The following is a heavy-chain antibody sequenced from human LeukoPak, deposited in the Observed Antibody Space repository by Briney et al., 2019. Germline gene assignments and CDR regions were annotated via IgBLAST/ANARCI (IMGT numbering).Heavy chain of an antibody. D-gene: IGHD5-18*01. J-gene: IGHJ4*02. Sequence: SETLSLTCTVSGGSISITGHYWGWIRQPPGKGLEWIGSIYYSGSTYYNPSLKSRVTISVDTSNNQFSLKLSSVTAADTAVYYCARGYTYGHGAMFDYWGQGTLVTVSP. CDR2: IYYSGST. CDR1: GGSISITGHY. V-gene: IGHV4-39*01. CDR3: ARGYTYGHGAMFDY.